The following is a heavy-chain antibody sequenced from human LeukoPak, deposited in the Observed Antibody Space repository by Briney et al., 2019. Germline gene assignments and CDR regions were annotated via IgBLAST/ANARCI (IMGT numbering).Heavy chain of an antibody. CDR3: AREGYSSGWYYFDY. Sequence: GRSLRLSCAASGFTFSGYAMHWVRQAPGKGLECLAFIGYDGSNIYYADSVKGRFTISRDNSKNTLYLQMNSLRAEDTAVYYCAREGYSSGWYYFDYWGQGTLVTVSS. CDR2: IGYDGSNI. CDR1: GFTFSGYA. J-gene: IGHJ4*02. D-gene: IGHD6-19*01. V-gene: IGHV3-30*04.